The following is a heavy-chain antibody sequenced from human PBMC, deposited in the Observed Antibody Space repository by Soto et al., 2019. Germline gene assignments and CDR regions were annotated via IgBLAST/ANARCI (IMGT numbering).Heavy chain of an antibody. Sequence: SETLSLTCTVSGGSISSYYWSWIRQPPGKGLEWLGYVYYTGSTNYSPSLRSRVSISVDTSKNEFSLRLSSVTAADTAVYFCARSVAVPGAHIDYWGQGTQVTVSS. CDR2: VYYTGST. V-gene: IGHV4-59*01. J-gene: IGHJ4*02. CDR1: GGSISSYY. D-gene: IGHD6-19*01. CDR3: ARSVAVPGAHIDY.